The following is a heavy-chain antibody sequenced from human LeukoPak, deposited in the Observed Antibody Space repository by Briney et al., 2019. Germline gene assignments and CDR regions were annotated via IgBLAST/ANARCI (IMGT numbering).Heavy chain of an antibody. Sequence: GGSLRLSCAGVGFMFDSYSIHWVRQAPGKGLEWVAVISDDGNTNSYADSVKGRFTISRDNSARTVYLQMNSLRAEDTAVYYCARDRAGYDFWRWDYWGQGTLVTVSS. CDR1: GFMFDSYS. J-gene: IGHJ4*02. D-gene: IGHD3-3*01. V-gene: IGHV3-30*04. CDR3: ARDRAGYDFWRWDY. CDR2: ISDDGNTN.